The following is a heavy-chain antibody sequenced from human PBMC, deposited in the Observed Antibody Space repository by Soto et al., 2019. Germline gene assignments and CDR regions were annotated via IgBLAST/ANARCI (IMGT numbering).Heavy chain of an antibody. J-gene: IGHJ6*02. CDR2: IWYDGSNK. CDR3: ARDPEDGDYYNGMDV. D-gene: IGHD4-17*01. Sequence: QVQLVESGGGVVQPGRSLRLSCAASGFTFSSYGMHWVRQAPGKGLAWVAVIWYDGSNKYYADSVKGRFTISRDNSKNTLYLQMNSLRAEDTAVYYCARDPEDGDYYNGMDVWGQGTTVTVSS. CDR1: GFTFSSYG. V-gene: IGHV3-33*01.